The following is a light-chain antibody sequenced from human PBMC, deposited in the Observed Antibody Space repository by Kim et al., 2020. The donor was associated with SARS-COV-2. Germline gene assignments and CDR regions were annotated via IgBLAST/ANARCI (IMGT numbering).Light chain of an antibody. J-gene: IGKJ3*01. Sequence: GSVGDRVTSTCRASQDISNWLAWYQQKPAKAPNLLIYAASDLQSGVPSRFSGGGSGTYFTLTISSLQPEDLAIYFCQQSYSLPPTFGPGTKVDIK. V-gene: IGKV1-12*01. CDR2: AAS. CDR1: QDISNW. CDR3: QQSYSLPPT.